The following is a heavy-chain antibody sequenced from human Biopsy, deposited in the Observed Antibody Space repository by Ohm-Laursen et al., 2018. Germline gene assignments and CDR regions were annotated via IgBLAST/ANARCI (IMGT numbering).Heavy chain of an antibody. CDR1: AYTLTDYY. J-gene: IGHJ3*02. CDR3: ARVGFSSTWPPDRHDAFDI. Sequence: GSSVKVSCKASAYTLTDYYLHWVRQAPGQGLEWMGWINPDSGGTNYAQKFQGRVTMTRDTSISTVQMELSSLRSDDTAAYYCARVGFSSTWPPDRHDAFDIWGQGTMVTVSS. CDR2: INPDSGGT. D-gene: IGHD6-13*01. V-gene: IGHV1-2*02.